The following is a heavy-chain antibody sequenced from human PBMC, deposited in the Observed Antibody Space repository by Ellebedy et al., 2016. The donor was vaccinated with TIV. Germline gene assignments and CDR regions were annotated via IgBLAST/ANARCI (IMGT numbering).Heavy chain of an antibody. J-gene: IGHJ6*02. CDR3: ARVSLTYDFDYSGMDV. V-gene: IGHV4-61*01. D-gene: IGHD3-3*01. CDR1: GGSITSGNYY. CDR2: IYDSGST. Sequence: SETLSLTCTVSGGSITSGNYYWSWIRQPPGKGLEWIGYIYDSGSTNYNPSLKSRVAISIDTSRKQFSLQLNSVTPEDSAVYYCARVSLTYDFDYSGMDVWGQGTTVTVSS.